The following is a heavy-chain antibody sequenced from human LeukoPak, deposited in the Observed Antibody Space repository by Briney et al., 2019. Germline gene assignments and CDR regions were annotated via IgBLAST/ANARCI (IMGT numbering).Heavy chain of an antibody. Sequence: GGSLRLSCAASGFTFSSYAMSWVRKAPGKGREWVSAISGSGGSTYYAASVKGRFTISRDNSKNTLYLQMNSLRAEDTAVYYCAKDLGYYDILTGYSALHSFDYWGQGTLVTVSS. CDR3: AKDLGYYDILTGYSALHSFDY. CDR2: ISGSGGST. V-gene: IGHV3-23*01. CDR1: GFTFSSYA. D-gene: IGHD3-9*01. J-gene: IGHJ4*02.